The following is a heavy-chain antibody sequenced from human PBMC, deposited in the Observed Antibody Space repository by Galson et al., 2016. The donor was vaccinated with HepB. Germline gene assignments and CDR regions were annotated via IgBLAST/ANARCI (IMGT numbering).Heavy chain of an antibody. CDR3: AVPTDNGHFVGDGNNWFDP. Sequence: SETLSLTCAVSGGSIATSSYYWGWVRQPPGKGLEWIGNIYYTGTTNYNPSLKSRVTISVDRSRNESSLRLNSVTAADTALYFCAVPTDNGHFVGDGNNWFDPWGQGILVTVSS. J-gene: IGHJ5*02. CDR2: IYYTGTT. CDR1: GGSIATSSYY. V-gene: IGHV4-39*01. D-gene: IGHD4-17*01.